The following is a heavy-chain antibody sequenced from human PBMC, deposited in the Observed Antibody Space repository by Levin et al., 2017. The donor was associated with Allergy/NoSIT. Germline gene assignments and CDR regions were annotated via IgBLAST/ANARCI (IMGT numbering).Heavy chain of an antibody. V-gene: IGHV3-21*01. CDR2: ISSSSSYI. CDR3: ARGLEPLDAFDI. J-gene: IGHJ3*02. Sequence: GESLKISCAASGFTFSSYSMNWVRQAPGKGLEWVSSISSSSSYIYYADSVKGRFTISRDNAKNSLYLQMNSLRAEDTAVYYCARGLEPLDAFDIWGQGTMVTVSS. CDR1: GFTFSSYS. D-gene: IGHD1-1*01.